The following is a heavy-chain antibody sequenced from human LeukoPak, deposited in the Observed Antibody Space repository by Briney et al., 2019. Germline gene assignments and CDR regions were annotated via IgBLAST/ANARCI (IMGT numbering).Heavy chain of an antibody. J-gene: IGHJ4*02. Sequence: PEDGETIYAQKFQGRVTMTEDTSTDTAYMELSSLRSEDTAVYYCATWCSSTSCYLAFDYWGQGTLVTVSS. D-gene: IGHD2-2*01. CDR3: ATWCSSTSCYLAFDY. V-gene: IGHV1-24*01. CDR2: PEDGET.